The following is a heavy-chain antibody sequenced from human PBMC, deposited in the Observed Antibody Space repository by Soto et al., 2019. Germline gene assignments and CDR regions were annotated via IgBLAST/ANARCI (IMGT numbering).Heavy chain of an antibody. CDR2: IYYTGSP. Sequence: SETLSLTCAVPGGSMNRYYWSWIRQPPGERLEWIGYIYYTGSPNYNPYLKNRVTVSVDASKKQFSLKVISVTAADTAVYYCARHAEPGDPHFDYWGKGILVTVSS. V-gene: IGHV4-59*01. CDR3: ARHAEPGDPHFDY. CDR1: GGSMNRYY. D-gene: IGHD4-17*01. J-gene: IGHJ4*02.